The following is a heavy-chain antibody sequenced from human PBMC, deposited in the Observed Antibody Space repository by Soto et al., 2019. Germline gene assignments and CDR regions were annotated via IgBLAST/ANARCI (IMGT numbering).Heavy chain of an antibody. V-gene: IGHV3-11*01. D-gene: IGHD3-3*01. CDR3: ASHYDMWSGYLSPVDY. Sequence: PAWCPRLSCAASGYTFSDYYMSWIRQAPGKGLEWISYIDTSSTKIYYADSVKGRFTISRDNAKNSLYLEMNSLRDEDTAVYYCASHYDMWSGYLSPVDYWGQGTLVTVSS. J-gene: IGHJ4*02. CDR1: GYTFSDYY. CDR2: IDTSSTKI.